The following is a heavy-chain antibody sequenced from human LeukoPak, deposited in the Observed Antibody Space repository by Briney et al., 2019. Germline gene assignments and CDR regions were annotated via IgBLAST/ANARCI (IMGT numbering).Heavy chain of an antibody. CDR1: GFTFSSYA. V-gene: IGHV4-34*01. D-gene: IGHD4-23*01. Sequence: PGGSLRLSCSASGFTFSSYAMHWIRQPPGKGLEWLGEINHSGSTNYNPSLKSRVTISVDTSKNQFSLKLSSVTAADTAVYYCASRGSVVTLRGLFDYWGQGTLVTVSS. J-gene: IGHJ4*02. CDR2: INHSGST. CDR3: ASRGSVVTLRGLFDY.